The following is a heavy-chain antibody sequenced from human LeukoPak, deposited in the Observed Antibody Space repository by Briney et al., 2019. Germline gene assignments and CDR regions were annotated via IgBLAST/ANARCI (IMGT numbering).Heavy chain of an antibody. CDR1: GFTFSSYS. V-gene: IGHV3-48*02. J-gene: IGHJ4*02. Sequence: GGSLRLSCAASGFTFSSYSMNWVRQAPGKGLEWVSHITASGTAMFYADSVKGRFTTSRDNAKNSLYLQMNSLRDEDTAVYYCASSGSYRYDYWGQGTLVTVSS. D-gene: IGHD1-26*01. CDR2: ITASGTAM. CDR3: ASSGSYRYDY.